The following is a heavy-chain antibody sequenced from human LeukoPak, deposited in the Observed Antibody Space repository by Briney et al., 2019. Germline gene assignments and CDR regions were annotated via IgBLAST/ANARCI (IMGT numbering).Heavy chain of an antibody. D-gene: IGHD3-9*01. Sequence: ASVKVSCKASGYTFTSYGISWVRQAPGQGLEWMGWISAYDGNTKYVQNLQGRVTMTTDTSTSTAYMELRSLRSDDTAVYYCARVGRFILTGSFDAFDIWGQGTMVTVSS. CDR2: ISAYDGNT. J-gene: IGHJ3*02. CDR3: ARVGRFILTGSFDAFDI. CDR1: GYTFTSYG. V-gene: IGHV1-18*01.